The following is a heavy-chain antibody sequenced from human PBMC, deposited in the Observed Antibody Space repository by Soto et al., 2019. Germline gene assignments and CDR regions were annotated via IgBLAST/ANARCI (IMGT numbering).Heavy chain of an antibody. J-gene: IGHJ6*03. CDR2: IIPILGIA. Sequence: VKVSCKASGGTFSSYTISWVRQAPGQGLEWMGRIIPILGIANYAQKFQGRVTITADKSTSTAYMELSSLRSEDTAVYYCARGSYDYGSGSYLKGNYYYYYYMDVSGKGTTVTVSS. D-gene: IGHD3-10*01. CDR1: GGTFSSYT. CDR3: ARGSYDYGSGSYLKGNYYYYYYMDV. V-gene: IGHV1-69*02.